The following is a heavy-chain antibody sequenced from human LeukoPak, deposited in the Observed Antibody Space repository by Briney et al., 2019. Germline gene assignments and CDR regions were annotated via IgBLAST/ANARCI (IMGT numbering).Heavy chain of an antibody. Sequence: PGGSLRLSCAASGFTFDDYAMHWVRQAPGKGLEWVSLISGDGGSTYYADSVKGRFTISRDNSKNSLYLQMNSLTTEDTALYYCAKDRGGYSYAADYWGQGTLVTASS. J-gene: IGHJ4*02. CDR2: ISGDGGST. D-gene: IGHD5-18*01. V-gene: IGHV3-43*02. CDR1: GFTFDDYA. CDR3: AKDRGGYSYAADY.